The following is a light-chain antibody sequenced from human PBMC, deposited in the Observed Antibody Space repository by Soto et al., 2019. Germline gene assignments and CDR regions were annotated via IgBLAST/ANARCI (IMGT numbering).Light chain of an antibody. CDR2: VSS. CDR3: QQANTFPRT. Sequence: DIQMTQSPSSVSASVGDRVTITCRASQDISSWLGWYQQKPGKAPKLLIYVSSTLQSGVPSRFSGSGSGTEFTLTISSLQPEDFATYYCQQANTFPRTVGQGTKVDIK. V-gene: IGKV1-12*01. CDR1: QDISSW. J-gene: IGKJ1*01.